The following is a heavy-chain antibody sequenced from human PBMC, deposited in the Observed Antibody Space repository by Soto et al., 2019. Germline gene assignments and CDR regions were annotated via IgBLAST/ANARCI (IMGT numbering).Heavy chain of an antibody. J-gene: IGHJ6*02. Sequence: GESLKISCKGSGYSFTSYWIGWVRQMPGKGLEWMGIIYPGDSDTRYSPSFQGQVTISADKSISTAYLQWSSLKASDTAMYYCARLPPKPRLIAARLFYYYGMDVWGQGTTVTVSS. D-gene: IGHD6-6*01. V-gene: IGHV5-51*01. CDR2: IYPGDSDT. CDR1: GYSFTSYW. CDR3: ARLPPKPRLIAARLFYYYGMDV.